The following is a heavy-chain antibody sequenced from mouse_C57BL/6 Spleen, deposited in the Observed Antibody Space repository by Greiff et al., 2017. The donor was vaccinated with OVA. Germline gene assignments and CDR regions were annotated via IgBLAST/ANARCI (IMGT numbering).Heavy chain of an antibody. CDR2: IDPSDSET. CDR1: GYTFTSYW. Sequence: QVQLQQPGAELVRPWSSVKLSCKASGYTFTSYWMHWVKQRPIQGLEWIGNIDPSDSETHYNQKFKDKATLTVDKSSSTAYMQLSSLTSEDSAVYYCARLIYYGNYYFDYWGQGTTLTVSS. V-gene: IGHV1-52*01. CDR3: ARLIYYGNYYFDY. J-gene: IGHJ2*01. D-gene: IGHD2-1*01.